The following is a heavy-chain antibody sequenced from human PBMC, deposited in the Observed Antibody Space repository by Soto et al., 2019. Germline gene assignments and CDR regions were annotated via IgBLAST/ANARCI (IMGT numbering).Heavy chain of an antibody. Sequence: GASVKVSCKASGGTFSSYAISWVRQAPGQGLEWMGGIIPIFGTANYAQKFQGRVTITADESTSTAYMELSSLRSEDTAVYYCAREAGDGYNFFGMDVWGQGTTVTVSS. J-gene: IGHJ6*02. CDR2: IIPIFGTA. V-gene: IGHV1-69*13. D-gene: IGHD5-12*01. CDR3: AREAGDGYNFFGMDV. CDR1: GGTFSSYA.